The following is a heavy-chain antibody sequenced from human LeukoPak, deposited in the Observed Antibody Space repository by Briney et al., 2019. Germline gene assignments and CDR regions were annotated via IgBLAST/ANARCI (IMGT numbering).Heavy chain of an antibody. CDR3: ARTDSMAGGAFDI. D-gene: IGHD4-23*01. J-gene: IGHJ3*02. V-gene: IGHV3-11*04. Sequence: TGGSLRLSCVGSGFTFSDYYMSWIRQAPGKGLEWISYITSSGDTIFYADSVKGRFSISRDNAKKSLYLQMNSLRAEDTAVYYCARTDSMAGGAFDIWGQGTMVTVSS. CDR2: ITSSGDTI. CDR1: GFTFSDYY.